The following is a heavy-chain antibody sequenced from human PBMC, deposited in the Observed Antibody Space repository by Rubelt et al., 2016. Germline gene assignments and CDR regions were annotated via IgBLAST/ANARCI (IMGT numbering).Heavy chain of an antibody. Sequence: SLTCTVSGGSINYYYWSWIRQPPGKRLEWIGYISYTGNTNYNPSLQSRATISADTSKNQFSLRLSSVTAAATAVYYCAGLWIVGTANAFDIWGQGTMVAVSS. CDR1: GGSINYYY. J-gene: IGHJ3*02. V-gene: IGHV4-59*08. CDR3: AGLWIVGTANAFDI. CDR2: ISYTGNT. D-gene: IGHD1-26*01.